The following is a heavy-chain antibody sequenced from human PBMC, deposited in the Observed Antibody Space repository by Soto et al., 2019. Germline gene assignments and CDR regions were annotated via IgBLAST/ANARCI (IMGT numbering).Heavy chain of an antibody. Sequence: SETLSLTCTVSGGSISSYYWSWIRQPPGKGLEWIVYIYYSGITNYNPSLKSRVTISADTSKNQFSPKLSSVTAAETGVYYCARGGTMVRGVIIRPGRLYYGMDVWGQGTTVTVSS. V-gene: IGHV4-59*01. J-gene: IGHJ6*02. CDR2: IYYSGIT. CDR1: GGSISSYY. CDR3: ARGGTMVRGVIIRPGRLYYGMDV. D-gene: IGHD3-10*01.